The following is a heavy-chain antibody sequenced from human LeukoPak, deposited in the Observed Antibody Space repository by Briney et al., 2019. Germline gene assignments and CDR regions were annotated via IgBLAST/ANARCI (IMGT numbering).Heavy chain of an antibody. J-gene: IGHJ2*01. CDR1: GGSISSSSYY. CDR2: IYYGGST. D-gene: IGHD2-2*01. V-gene: IGHV4-39*01. CDR3: ARQYIVVVQSWYFDL. Sequence: SETLSLTCTVSGGSISSSSYYWGWIRQPPGKGLEWIGSIYYGGSTYYNPSLKSRVTISVDTSKNQFSLKLSSVTAADTAVYYCARQYIVVVQSWYFDLWGRGTLVTVSS.